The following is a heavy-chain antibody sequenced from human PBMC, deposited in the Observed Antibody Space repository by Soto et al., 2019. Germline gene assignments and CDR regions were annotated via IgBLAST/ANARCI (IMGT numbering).Heavy chain of an antibody. V-gene: IGHV3-7*01. CDR3: ARDGVPCSGGKCYDALDI. CDR1: GFTFSSYW. J-gene: IGHJ3*02. D-gene: IGHD2-15*01. CDR2: IKEDGSTI. Sequence: EVQLVESGGDLVQPGGSLRLSCAASGFTFSSYWMMWFRQAPGKGLEWVANIKEDGSTIHYVDSVKGRFTISRDNAKNSLYLQMSSLRAEDTAIYYCARDGVPCSGGKCYDALDIWGQGTMVTVSS.